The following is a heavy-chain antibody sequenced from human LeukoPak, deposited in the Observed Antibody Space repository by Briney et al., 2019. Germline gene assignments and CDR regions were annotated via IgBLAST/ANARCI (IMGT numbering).Heavy chain of an antibody. CDR3: VREDYYDFWSGYFDY. D-gene: IGHD3-3*01. J-gene: IGHJ4*02. CDR2: IKQHGGEK. CDR1: GFTFSSYI. Sequence: PGGSLRLSCAASGFTFSSYIMSWVRQAPGKGLEWVANIKQHGGEKYYVDSVKGRFTISRDNAKNSLYLQMNSLRAEDTAVYYCVREDYYDFWSGYFDYWGQGALVTVSS. V-gene: IGHV3-7*01.